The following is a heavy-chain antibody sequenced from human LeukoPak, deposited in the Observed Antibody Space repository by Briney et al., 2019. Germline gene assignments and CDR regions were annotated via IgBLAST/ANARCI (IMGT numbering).Heavy chain of an antibody. V-gene: IGHV3-23*01. CDR1: GFTFSSYA. Sequence: GGSLRLSCAASGFTFSSYAMSWVRQAPGKGLEWVSAISGSGGSTYYADSVKGRFTISRDHSKNTLYLQMNSLRAEDTAVYYCAKLGEGYSSGWSKNYFDYWGQGTLVTVSS. CDR3: AKLGEGYSSGWSKNYFDY. D-gene: IGHD6-19*01. CDR2: ISGSGGST. J-gene: IGHJ4*02.